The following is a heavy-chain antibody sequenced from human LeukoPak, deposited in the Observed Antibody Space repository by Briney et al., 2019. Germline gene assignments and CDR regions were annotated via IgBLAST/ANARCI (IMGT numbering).Heavy chain of an antibody. CDR3: ARLIVGAPGWFDP. D-gene: IGHD1-26*01. CDR2: IYYSGST. Sequence: GSLRLSCAASGFTFSSYSINWVRQAPGKGLEWIGSIYYSGSTYYNPSLKSRVTISVDTSKNQFSLKLSSVTAADTAVYYCARLIVGAPGWFDPWGQGTLVTVSS. J-gene: IGHJ5*02. V-gene: IGHV4-39*01. CDR1: GFTFSSYSIN.